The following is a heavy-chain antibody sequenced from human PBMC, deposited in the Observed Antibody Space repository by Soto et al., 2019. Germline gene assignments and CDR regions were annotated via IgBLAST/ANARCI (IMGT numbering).Heavy chain of an antibody. V-gene: IGHV1-46*03. D-gene: IGHD2-2*01. CDR1: GYIFTNYY. CDR3: AREGGSCYDASADY. J-gene: IGHJ4*02. CDR2: INTRDDST. Sequence: ASVKVSCKAFGYIFTNYYMHWVRQAPGQGLEWMGMINTRDDSTTYAQKFQGRVTMTRATSTSTVYMELSSLGSEDTAMYYCAREGGSCYDASADYWGPGTLVTVSS.